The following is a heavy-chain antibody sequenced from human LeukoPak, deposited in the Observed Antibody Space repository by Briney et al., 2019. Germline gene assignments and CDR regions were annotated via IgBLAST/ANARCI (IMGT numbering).Heavy chain of an antibody. CDR2: ISGSGGST. CDR1: GFTFSSYA. J-gene: IGHJ6*02. V-gene: IGHV3-23*01. CDR3: AGSIAVAGTDYYYGMDV. Sequence: HPGESLRLSCAASGFTFSSYAMSWVRQAPGKGLEWVSAISGSGGSTYYADSVKGRFTISRDNSKNTLYLQMNSLRAEDTAVYYCAGSIAVAGTDYYYGMDVWGQGTTVTVSS. D-gene: IGHD6-19*01.